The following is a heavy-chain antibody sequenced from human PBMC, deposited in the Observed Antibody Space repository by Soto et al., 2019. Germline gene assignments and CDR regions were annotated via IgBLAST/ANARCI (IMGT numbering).Heavy chain of an antibody. CDR3: ARDRHPMIAVAGTSWFDP. V-gene: IGHV4-30-2*01. Sequence: PSETLSLTCAVSGGSISSGGYSWSWIRQPQGKGLEWIGYIYHSGSTYYNPSLKSRVTISVDRSKNQFSLKLSSVTAADTAVYYCARDRHPMIAVAGTSWFDPWGQGTLVTVSS. D-gene: IGHD6-19*01. CDR1: GGSISSGGYS. CDR2: IYHSGST. J-gene: IGHJ5*02.